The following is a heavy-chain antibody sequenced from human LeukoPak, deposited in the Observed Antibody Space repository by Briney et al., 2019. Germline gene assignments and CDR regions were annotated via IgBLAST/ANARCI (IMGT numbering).Heavy chain of an antibody. CDR2: ISSSSSYI. CDR1: GGSFSGYY. J-gene: IGHJ5*02. D-gene: IGHD3-3*01. V-gene: IGHV3-21*01. Sequence: ETLSLTCAVYGGSFSGYYWSCIRQPPGKGLEWVSSISSSSSYIYYADSVKGRFTISRDNAKNSLYLQMNSLRAEDTAVYYCARDSYDFWSGQNWFDPWGQGTLVTVSS. CDR3: ARDSYDFWSGQNWFDP.